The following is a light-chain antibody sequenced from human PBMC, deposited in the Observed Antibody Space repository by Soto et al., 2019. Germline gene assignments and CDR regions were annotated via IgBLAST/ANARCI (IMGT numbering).Light chain of an antibody. CDR1: SSNIGNNY. CDR2: EDN. Sequence: QSVLTQPPSVSAAPGQKVTISCSGSSSNIGNNYMSWYQQLPGTAPKMIMYEDNKRISGVPDRFSGSRSGTSASLAITGLQTGDEADYYCGTWYSILSAWVFGGGTQLTVL. J-gene: IGLJ3*02. V-gene: IGLV1-51*01. CDR3: GTWYSILSAWV.